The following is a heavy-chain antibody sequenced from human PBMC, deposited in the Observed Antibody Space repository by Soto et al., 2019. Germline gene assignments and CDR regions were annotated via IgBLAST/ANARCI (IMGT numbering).Heavy chain of an antibody. D-gene: IGHD1-20*01. V-gene: IGHV3-33*01. CDR2: IWYDGSNK. CDR3: ARADNWNPDY. Sequence: QVQLVESGGGVVQPGRSLRLSCAASGFTFSSYGMHWVRQAPGKGLEWVAVIWYDGSNKYYADSVKGRFTISRDNSKNALYLQMNSLRAEETAVYYCARADNWNPDYLGQGTLVTVSS. J-gene: IGHJ4*02. CDR1: GFTFSSYG.